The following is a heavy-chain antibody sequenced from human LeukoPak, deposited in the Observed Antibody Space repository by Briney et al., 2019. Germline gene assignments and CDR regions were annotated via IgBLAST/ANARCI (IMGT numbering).Heavy chain of an antibody. CDR3: AREYRSGVICSSNWFDP. CDR2: IYYSGST. J-gene: IGHJ5*02. D-gene: IGHD2-15*01. CDR1: GGSISSSGYY. V-gene: IGHV4-31*03. Sequence: SQTLSLTCTVSGGSISSSGYYWTWIRQHPGKGLEWIGHIYYSGSTYYNPSLKSRVTISLDTSKKQFSLNLSSVTAADTAVYYCAREYRSGVICSSNWFDPWGQGTLVTVSS.